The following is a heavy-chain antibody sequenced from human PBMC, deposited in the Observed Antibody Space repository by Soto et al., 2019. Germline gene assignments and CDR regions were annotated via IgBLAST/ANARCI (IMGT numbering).Heavy chain of an antibody. D-gene: IGHD6-6*01. CDR3: ARGRDGDY. Sequence: QVHLVQSGAEVKKPGASVKVSCKGSGYGFTTYGITWVRQAPGQGLEWMAWISAHNGNTNYAQKLQGRVTVTRDTSTSTAYMELRSLRSADTAVYYWARGRDGDYWGQGALVTVSS. J-gene: IGHJ4*02. CDR2: ISAHNGNT. V-gene: IGHV1-18*01. CDR1: GYGFTTYG.